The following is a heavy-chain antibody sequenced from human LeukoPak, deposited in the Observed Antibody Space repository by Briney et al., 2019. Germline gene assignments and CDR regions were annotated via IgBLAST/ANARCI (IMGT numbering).Heavy chain of an antibody. J-gene: IGHJ3*02. CDR3: ARPPPMSDAFDI. CDR1: GFTFSSYN. V-gene: IGHV3-21*01. Sequence: PGGSLRLSCAASGFTFSSYNMNWVRQAPGKGLEWVSSISSSSSYIYYADSVKGRFTIPRDNAKNSLYLQMNSLRAEDTAVYYCARPPPMSDAFDIWGQGTMVTVSS. CDR2: ISSSSSYI.